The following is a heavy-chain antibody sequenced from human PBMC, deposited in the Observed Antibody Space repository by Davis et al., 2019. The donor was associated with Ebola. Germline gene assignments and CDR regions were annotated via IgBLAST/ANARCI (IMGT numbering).Heavy chain of an antibody. Sequence: PGGSLRLSCAASGFTFSTAWMTWVRQVPGKGLEWVGRIKSKTEGEATDYAAPVKGRFTISRDDSKNTLYLQMDSLRTEDTAVYYCTWDLVPSAIGSYDWWGQGTLVIVSS. CDR1: GFTFSTAW. V-gene: IGHV3-15*01. J-gene: IGHJ4*02. CDR3: TWDLVPSAIGSYDW. D-gene: IGHD2-2*02. CDR2: IKSKTEGEAT.